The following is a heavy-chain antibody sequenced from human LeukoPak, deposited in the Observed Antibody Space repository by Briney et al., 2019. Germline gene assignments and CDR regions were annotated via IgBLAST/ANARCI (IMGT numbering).Heavy chain of an antibody. CDR3: ARLEIGGYSYGYFY. CDR1: GFTFSSYW. CDR2: INSDGSST. V-gene: IGHV3-74*01. Sequence: QPGGSLRLPCAASGFTFSSYWMHWVRQAPGKGLVWVSRINSDGSSTSYADSVKGRFTISRDNAKNTLYLQMNSLRAEDTAVYYCARLEIGGYSYGYFYWGQGTLVTVSS. D-gene: IGHD5-18*01. J-gene: IGHJ4*02.